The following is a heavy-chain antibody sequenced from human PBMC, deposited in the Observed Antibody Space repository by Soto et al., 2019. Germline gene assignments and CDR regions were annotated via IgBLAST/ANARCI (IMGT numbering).Heavy chain of an antibody. CDR3: ARFAPHSCYYAY. D-gene: IGHD3-22*01. CDR2: IIPMFGTA. CDR1: GGTFSTFG. J-gene: IGHJ4*02. V-gene: IGHV1-69*01. Sequence: QVQLVQSGAEVKKPGSSVKVSCTASGGTFSTFGITWVRQAPGQGLEWMGGIIPMFGTAHYAQTFQGRVTITAYESTGTVSMELSSLRSADTAVYYCARFAPHSCYYAYWGQRTLVTVS.